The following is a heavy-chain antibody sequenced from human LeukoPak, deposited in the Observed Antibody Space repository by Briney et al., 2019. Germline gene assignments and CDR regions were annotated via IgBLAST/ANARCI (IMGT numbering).Heavy chain of an antibody. V-gene: IGHV4-34*01. Sequence: ASETLSLTYAVYGDSLSGFYWSWIRQPPGKGLEWIGEINHSGSTNYNPSLKSRVTISVDTSKNQVSLKLTSVTAADSAVYFCARAYYYDSTGYFEDDYWGQGTLVTVSS. CDR1: GDSLSGFY. D-gene: IGHD3-22*01. J-gene: IGHJ4*02. CDR2: INHSGST. CDR3: ARAYYYDSTGYFEDDY.